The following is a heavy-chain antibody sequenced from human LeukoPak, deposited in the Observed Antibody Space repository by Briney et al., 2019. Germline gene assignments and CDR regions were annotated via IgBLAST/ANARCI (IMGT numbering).Heavy chain of an antibody. D-gene: IGHD2-8*02. J-gene: IGHJ6*02. Sequence: GGSLRLSCAASGFTFSSYAMSWVRQAPGKGLEWVSVIYSGGSTYYADSVKGRFTISRDNSKNTLYLQMNSLRAEDTAVYYCARSTGTPSYYYYGMDVWGQGTTVTVSS. CDR2: IYSGGST. V-gene: IGHV3-53*01. CDR1: GFTFSSYA. CDR3: ARSTGTPSYYYYGMDV.